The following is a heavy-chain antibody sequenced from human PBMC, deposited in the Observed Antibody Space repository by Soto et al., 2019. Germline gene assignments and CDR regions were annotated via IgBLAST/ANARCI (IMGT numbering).Heavy chain of an antibody. CDR3: ARAVVVVAATGAYYMDV. V-gene: IGHV4-31*03. CDR2: IYYSGST. Sequence: SETLSLTCTVSGGSISSGGYYWSWIRQHPGKGLEWIGYIYYSGSTYYNPSLKSRVTISVDTSKNQFSLKLSSVTAADTAVYYCARAVVVVAATGAYYMDVWGKGTTVTVSS. J-gene: IGHJ6*03. CDR1: GGSISSGGYY. D-gene: IGHD2-15*01.